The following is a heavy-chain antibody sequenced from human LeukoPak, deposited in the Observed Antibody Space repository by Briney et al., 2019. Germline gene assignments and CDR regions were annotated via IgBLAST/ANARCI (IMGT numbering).Heavy chain of an antibody. CDR1: GFTFSSYS. CDR3: ARDSIRFLEWLSNPYYYYMDV. CDR2: ISCSSSYI. D-gene: IGHD3-3*01. Sequence: GGSLRLSCAASGFTFSSYSMNWVRQAPGKGLEWVSSISCSSSYIYYADSVKGRFTISRDNAKNSLYLQMNSLRAEDTAVYYCARDSIRFLEWLSNPYYYYMDVWGKGTTVTVSS. V-gene: IGHV3-21*01. J-gene: IGHJ6*03.